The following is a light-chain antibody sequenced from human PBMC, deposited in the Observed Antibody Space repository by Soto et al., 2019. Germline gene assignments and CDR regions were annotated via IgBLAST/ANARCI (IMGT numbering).Light chain of an antibody. CDR1: RTDIGGYNY. CDR3: TSYTNSKAYIL. CDR2: EVT. Sequence: QSLLTQPASVSGSLGQSITISCTGTRTDIGGYNYVSWYQQYPGKAPKLVICEVTSRPSGISDRFSGSKSGNTASLTISGLQAEDEADYFCTSYTNSKAYILFGGGTKVTVL. V-gene: IGLV2-14*01. J-gene: IGLJ2*01.